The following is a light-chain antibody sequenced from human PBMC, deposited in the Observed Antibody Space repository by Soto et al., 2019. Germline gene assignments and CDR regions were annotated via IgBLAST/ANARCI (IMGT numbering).Light chain of an antibody. J-gene: IGKJ2*01. CDR1: QSVSSN. Sequence: EIVMTQSPATLSVSPGERATLSCRASQSVSSNLAWYQQKPGQAPRLLIYGASTRATGIPARFGGSGSGAEFTLTISSLQSEDFAVYYCQQYNKWPPAYTFGQGTKLEI. V-gene: IGKV3-15*01. CDR2: GAS. CDR3: QQYNKWPPAYT.